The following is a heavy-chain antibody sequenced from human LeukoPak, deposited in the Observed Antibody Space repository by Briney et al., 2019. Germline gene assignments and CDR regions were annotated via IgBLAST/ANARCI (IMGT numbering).Heavy chain of an antibody. CDR1: RCTWNSCR. Sequence: GRSLRLSCSAARCTWNSCRMSWFRQAPEKGLEWVANINQDGSEKYYVDSVKGRFTISRDNAKNSVYLQMNSLRAEDTAVYYCVAMAFDYWGQGTLVTVSS. V-gene: IGHV3-7*01. J-gene: IGHJ4*02. CDR2: INQDGSEK. CDR3: VAMAFDY. D-gene: IGHD2-8*01.